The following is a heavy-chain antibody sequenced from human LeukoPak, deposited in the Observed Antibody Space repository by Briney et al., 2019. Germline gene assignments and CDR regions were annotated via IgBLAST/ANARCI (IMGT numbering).Heavy chain of an antibody. V-gene: IGHV3-23*01. D-gene: IGHD2-15*01. CDR1: GITLSNYG. CDR3: AKDGGSIAAQYDY. CDR2: ISDSGGRT. Sequence: GGSLRLSCAVSGITLSNYGMSWVRQAPGKGLEWVAGISDSGGRTNYADSVKGRFTISRDNSKNTLYLQMNSLRVDDTAVFYCAKDGGSIAAQYDYWGQGTLVTVPS. J-gene: IGHJ4*02.